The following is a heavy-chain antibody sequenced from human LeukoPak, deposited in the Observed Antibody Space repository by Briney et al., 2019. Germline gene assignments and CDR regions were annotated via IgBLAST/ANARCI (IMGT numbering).Heavy chain of an antibody. Sequence: SETLSLTCTVSGGSISSSSYYWGWIRQPPGKGLEWIGSIYYSGSTYYNPSLKSRVTISVDTSKNQFSLKLSSVTAADTAVYYCARGRAGVWGSYRHQWKYYFDYWGQGTLVTVSS. V-gene: IGHV4-39*01. CDR3: ARGRAGVWGSYRHQWKYYFDY. CDR2: IYYSGST. CDR1: GGSISSSSYY. D-gene: IGHD3-16*02. J-gene: IGHJ4*02.